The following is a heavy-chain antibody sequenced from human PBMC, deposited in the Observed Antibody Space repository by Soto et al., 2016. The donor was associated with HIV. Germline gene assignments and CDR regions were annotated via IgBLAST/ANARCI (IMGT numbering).Heavy chain of an antibody. J-gene: IGHJ4*02. Sequence: EVQLLESGGGFVQPGGSLRLSCAASGLIFTNYAMSWVRQAPGKGLEWVSGISGSAINTYYADSVKGRFTISRDNSKNTLYLQMNSLRAEDTAVYYCVPPVVVTAIPDSWGQGTLVTVSS. CDR1: GLIFTNYA. V-gene: IGHV3-23*01. CDR3: VPPVVVTAIPDS. CDR2: ISGSAINT. D-gene: IGHD2-21*02.